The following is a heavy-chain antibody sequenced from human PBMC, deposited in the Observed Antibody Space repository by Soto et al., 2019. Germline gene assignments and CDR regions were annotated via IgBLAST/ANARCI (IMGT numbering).Heavy chain of an antibody. CDR1: GFTFSSYS. Sequence: PGGSLRLSCAASGFTFSSYSMNWVRQAPGKGLEWVSSITSSTSYIYYADSVKGRFTISRDNAKNSLYLQMNSLRAEDTAVYYRARGVKSALDIWGQGTMVTVSS. J-gene: IGHJ3*02. CDR3: ARGVKSALDI. CDR2: ITSSTSYI. V-gene: IGHV3-21*01.